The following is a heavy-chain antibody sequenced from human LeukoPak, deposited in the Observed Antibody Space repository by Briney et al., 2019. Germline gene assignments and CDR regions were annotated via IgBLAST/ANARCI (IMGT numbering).Heavy chain of an antibody. V-gene: IGHV3-64*01. J-gene: IGHJ4*02. CDR3: AREGWDMTTAIIDY. Sequence: GGSLRLSCAASGFTFSSYAMPWVRQAPGKGLEYASAISSNGGSTYYANSVKGRLTISRDNSKNTLYLQMGSLRAEDMAVYYCAREGWDMTTAIIDYWGQGTLVTVSS. D-gene: IGHD4-17*01. CDR1: GFTFSSYA. CDR2: ISSNGGST.